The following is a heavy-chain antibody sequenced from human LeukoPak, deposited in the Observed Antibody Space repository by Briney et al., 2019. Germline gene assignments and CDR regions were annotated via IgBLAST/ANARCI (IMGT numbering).Heavy chain of an antibody. D-gene: IGHD2-15*01. J-gene: IGHJ6*03. Sequence: PSETLSLTCTVSGGAITSHYRTWLRQSPVKGLEWIGDISNSGSTSYNPSLKSRVTVSIDTSKNQFSLTLSSVTAADTAVYYCGRDALVGYFSYYYMDVWGKGTTVTVSS. CDR1: GGAITSHY. V-gene: IGHV4-59*11. CDR3: GRDALVGYFSYYYMDV. CDR2: ISNSGST.